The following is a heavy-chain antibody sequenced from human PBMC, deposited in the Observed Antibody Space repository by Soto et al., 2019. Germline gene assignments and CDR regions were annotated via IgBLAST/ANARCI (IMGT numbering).Heavy chain of an antibody. CDR2: IYYSGST. D-gene: IGHD1-26*01. CDR1: GGSISSYY. Sequence: PSETLSLTCNFSGGSISSYYWSWIRQPPGKGLEWIGYIYYSGSTNYNPSLKSRVTISVDTSKNQFSLKLSSVTAADTAVYYCARGGSYYSWFDPWGQGTLVTV. CDR3: ARGGSYYSWFDP. J-gene: IGHJ5*02. V-gene: IGHV4-59*01.